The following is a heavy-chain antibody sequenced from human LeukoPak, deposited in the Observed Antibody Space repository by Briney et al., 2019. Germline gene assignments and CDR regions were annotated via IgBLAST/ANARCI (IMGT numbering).Heavy chain of an antibody. D-gene: IGHD5-24*01. CDR1: GYSISSGYY. Sequence: SETLSLTCSVSGYSISSGYYWAWIRQSPGQGLEWIGSIYHSGSTYYNPSLKSRVTISVDTSKNQFSLKLSSVTAADTAVYYCAREGGLELGYYYYMDVWGKGTTVTVSS. J-gene: IGHJ6*03. CDR2: IYHSGST. V-gene: IGHV4-38-2*02. CDR3: AREGGLELGYYYYMDV.